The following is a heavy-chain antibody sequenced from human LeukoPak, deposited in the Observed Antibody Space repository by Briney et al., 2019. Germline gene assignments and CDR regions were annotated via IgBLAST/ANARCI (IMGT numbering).Heavy chain of an antibody. CDR2: ISSSSSYK. Sequence: GGSLRLSCAASGFTFSSYSMNWVRQPPGKGLEWVSSISSSSSYKYYADSVKGRFTISRDNAKNSLYLQMNSLRAEDTAVYYCAREIWAFGAYGAFDIWGQGTMVTVSS. CDR3: AREIWAFGAYGAFDI. J-gene: IGHJ3*02. CDR1: GFTFSSYS. D-gene: IGHD1-26*01. V-gene: IGHV3-21*01.